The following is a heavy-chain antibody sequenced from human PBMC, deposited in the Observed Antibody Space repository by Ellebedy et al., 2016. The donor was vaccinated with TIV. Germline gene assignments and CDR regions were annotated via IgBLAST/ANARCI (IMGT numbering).Heavy chain of an antibody. CDR3: ARHAEYSGSYGAFDI. V-gene: IGHV5-10-1*01. CDR1: GYSFTSYW. Sequence: GESLKISCKGSGYSFTSYWISWVRQMSGKGLEWMGRIDPSDSYTNYSLSFQGHVTISADKSISTAYLQWSSLKASDTAMYYCARHAEYSGSYGAFDIWGQGTMVTVSS. D-gene: IGHD1-26*01. CDR2: IDPSDSYT. J-gene: IGHJ3*02.